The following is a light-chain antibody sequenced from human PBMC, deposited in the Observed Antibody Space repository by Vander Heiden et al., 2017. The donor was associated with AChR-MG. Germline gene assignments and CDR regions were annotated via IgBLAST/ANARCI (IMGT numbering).Light chain of an antibody. J-gene: IGKJ4*01. V-gene: IGKV1-33*01. CDR2: DAS. CDR3: QQYENLPPDT. CDR1: QDISNY. Sequence: DIQMTQSPSSLSASVGDRVTITCQASQDISNYLNWYKQKPGKAPKLLIYDASNLETGVPSRFSGSGYGTDFTFTISSRQPEDIAPYYCQQYENLPPDTFGGGTKVEIK.